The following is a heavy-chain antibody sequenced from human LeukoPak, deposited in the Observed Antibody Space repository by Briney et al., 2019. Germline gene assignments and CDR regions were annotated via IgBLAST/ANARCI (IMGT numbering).Heavy chain of an antibody. CDR3: PESYHFSF. CDR1: GFTFNSYW. V-gene: IGHV3-74*01. CDR2: INTDGSST. D-gene: IGHD1-14*01. Sequence: GGSLRLSCATSGFTFNSYWMHWVRQAPGKGLAWVSYINTDGSSTNYADSVKGRFSISRDNTKNTVYLQMSSLKAEDTAVYYCPESYHFSFWGQGTLVTVSS. J-gene: IGHJ4*02.